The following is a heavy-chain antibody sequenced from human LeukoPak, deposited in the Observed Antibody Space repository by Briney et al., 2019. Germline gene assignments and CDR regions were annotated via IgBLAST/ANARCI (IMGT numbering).Heavy chain of an antibody. V-gene: IGHV5-51*01. J-gene: IGHJ4*02. CDR3: ARQFRDSSGYYSYYFDY. D-gene: IGHD3-22*01. CDR1: GYNFTTYW. CDR2: IYPGDSDT. Sequence: GESLKISCKGSGYNFTTYWIGWVRQMPGRGLEWMGIIYPGDSDTRYSPSFQGQVTISADKSISTAYLQWSSLKASDTAMYYCARQFRDSSGYYSYYFDYWGQGTLVTVSS.